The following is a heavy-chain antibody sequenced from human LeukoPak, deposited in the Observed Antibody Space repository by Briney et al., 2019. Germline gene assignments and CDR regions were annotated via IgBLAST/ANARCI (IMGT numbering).Heavy chain of an antibody. V-gene: IGHV3-53*01. J-gene: IGHJ4*02. CDR2: IYSGGST. Sequence: PGGSLRLSCAASGFTVSSNYMSWVRQAPGKGLEWVSVIYSGGSTYYADSVKGRFTISRDNSKNTLYLQMNSLRAEDTAVYYCARPLGYDSSGYGYWGQGTLVTVSS. D-gene: IGHD3-22*01. CDR1: GFTVSSNY. CDR3: ARPLGYDSSGYGY.